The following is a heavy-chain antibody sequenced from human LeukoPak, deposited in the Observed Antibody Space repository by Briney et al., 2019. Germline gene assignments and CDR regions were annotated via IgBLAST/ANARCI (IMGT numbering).Heavy chain of an antibody. D-gene: IGHD1-26*01. CDR3: ARDRETNGMDV. Sequence: GASVKVSCTASGYSFTDYYIHWVRQAPGHGLEWMGWIKPNSGGTNYAQKFKGRVTMTRNTSISTGCLELSRLSGDDTAVYYCARDRETNGMDVWGQGTTVTVS. J-gene: IGHJ6*02. CDR2: IKPNSGGT. V-gene: IGHV1-2*02. CDR1: GYSFTDYY.